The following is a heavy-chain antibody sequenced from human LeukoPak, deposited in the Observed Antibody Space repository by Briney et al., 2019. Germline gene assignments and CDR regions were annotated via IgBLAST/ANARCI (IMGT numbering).Heavy chain of an antibody. CDR1: GFTFDDYA. CDR3: AKGTSSIAAAGFDY. CDR2: ISRDGGST. D-gene: IGHD6-13*01. V-gene: IGHV3-43D*03. J-gene: IGHJ4*02. Sequence: GGSLRLSCAASGFTFDDYAMHWVRQAPGKGLEWVSLISRDGGSTYYADSVKGRFTISRDNSKNSLYLQMNSLRAEDTALYYCAKGTSSIAAAGFDYWGQGTLVTVSS.